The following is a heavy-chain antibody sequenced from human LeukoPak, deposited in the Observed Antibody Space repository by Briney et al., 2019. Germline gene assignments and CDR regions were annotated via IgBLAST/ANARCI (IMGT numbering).Heavy chain of an antibody. V-gene: IGHV4-34*01. CDR3: ARKYGGNPLNWFDP. D-gene: IGHD4-23*01. Sequence: SETLSLTCAVYGGSFSGYYWSWIRQPPGEGLEWIGEINHSGSTNYNPSLKSRVTISVDTSKNQFSLKLSSVTAADTAVYYCARKYGGNPLNWFDPWGQGTLVTVSS. CDR2: INHSGST. CDR1: GGSFSGYY. J-gene: IGHJ5*02.